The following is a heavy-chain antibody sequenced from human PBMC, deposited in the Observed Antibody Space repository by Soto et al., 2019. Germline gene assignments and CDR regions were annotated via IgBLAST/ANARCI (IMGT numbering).Heavy chain of an antibody. D-gene: IGHD3-3*01. CDR3: ARGGIKIFGVVLDP. V-gene: IGHV4-4*02. J-gene: IGHJ5*02. CDR2: IYHSGST. CDR1: GGSISSSNW. Sequence: PSETLSLTCAVSGGSISSSNWWSWVRQPPGKGLEWIGEIYHSGSTNYNPSLKSRVTISVDKSKNQFSLKLSSVTAADTAVYYCARGGIKIFGVVLDPWGQGTLVTVSS.